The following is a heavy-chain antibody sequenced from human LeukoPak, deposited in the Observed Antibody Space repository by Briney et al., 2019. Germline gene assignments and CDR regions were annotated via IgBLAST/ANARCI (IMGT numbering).Heavy chain of an antibody. J-gene: IGHJ4*02. CDR1: GYTFTGYY. CDR2: INPNSGGT. D-gene: IGHD3-22*01. CDR3: ARDTYYYDSSGYMVAY. V-gene: IGHV1-2*02. Sequence: ASVKVSCKASGYTFTGYYVHWVRQAPGQGLEWMGWINPNSGGTNYAQKFQGRVTMTRDTSISTAYMELSRLRSDDTAVYYCARDTYYYDSSGYMVAYWGQGTLVTVSS.